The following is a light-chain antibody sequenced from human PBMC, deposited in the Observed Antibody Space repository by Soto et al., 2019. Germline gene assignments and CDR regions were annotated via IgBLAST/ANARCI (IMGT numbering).Light chain of an antibody. J-gene: IGKJ1*01. CDR1: RSISDW. V-gene: IGKV1-5*01. CDR3: LHHDNLSWT. CDR2: DAS. Sequence: DIQMTQSPSTLSPSVGDRVTITCRASRSISDWVAWYQQKPGKAPKLLIFDASTLKSGVPSRFCGSGSGTQFTLTIRRLQPEDVATYYWLHHDNLSWTFGQETKVEIK.